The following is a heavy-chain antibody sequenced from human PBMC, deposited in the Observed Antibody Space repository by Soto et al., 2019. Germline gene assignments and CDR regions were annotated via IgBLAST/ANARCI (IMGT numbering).Heavy chain of an antibody. CDR1: GLSFSGYS. Sequence: EVQLVESGGGLVKPGGSLRLSCVTSGLSFSGYSMNWVRQAPGRGLEWVSAISSSSSHVFYADSVKGRFTISRDNGKNSLNLQMNSLRAEDTAVYYCATDQWGVRGNDYWGQGTLVTVSS. J-gene: IGHJ4*02. D-gene: IGHD1-26*01. V-gene: IGHV3-21*01. CDR3: ATDQWGVRGNDY. CDR2: ISSSSSHV.